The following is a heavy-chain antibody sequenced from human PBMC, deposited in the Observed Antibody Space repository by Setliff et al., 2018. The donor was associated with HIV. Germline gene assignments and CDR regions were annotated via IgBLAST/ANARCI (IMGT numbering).Heavy chain of an antibody. Sequence: GGSLRLSCAASGFTFSNFWMSWVRQAPGKGLEWVANIKQDGSGETADYAAPVTGRFTISRDDSRNMVFLQMNSLKSDDTAVYYCTTENHSYCGRGTLVTVSS. V-gene: IGHV3-15*01. CDR2: IKQDGSGETA. D-gene: IGHD4-4*01. J-gene: IGHJ4*02. CDR1: GFTFSNFW. CDR3: TTENHSY.